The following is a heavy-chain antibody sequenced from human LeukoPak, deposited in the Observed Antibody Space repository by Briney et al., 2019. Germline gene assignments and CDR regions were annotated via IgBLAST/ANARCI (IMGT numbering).Heavy chain of an antibody. V-gene: IGHV1-18*01. CDR3: ARSGYSSSWYAFRPGIMDV. CDR2: ISAYNGNT. J-gene: IGHJ6*04. CDR1: GYTFTSYG. D-gene: IGHD6-13*01. Sequence: GASVEVSCKASGYTFTSYGISWVRQAPGQGLEWMGWISAYNGNTNYAQKLQGRVTMTTDTSTSTAYMELRSLRSDDTAVYYCARSGYSSSWYAFRPGIMDVWGKGTTVTVSS.